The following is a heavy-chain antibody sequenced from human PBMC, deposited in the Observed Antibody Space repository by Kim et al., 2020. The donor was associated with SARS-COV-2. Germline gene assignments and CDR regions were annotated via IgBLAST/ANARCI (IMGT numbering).Heavy chain of an antibody. CDR3: ARDVPPAARPLVLLQNWFDP. J-gene: IGHJ5*02. Sequence: GGSLRLSCAASGFTFSSYAMHWVRQAPGKGLEWVAVISYDGSNKYYADSVKGRFTISRDNSKNTLYLQMNSLRAEDTAVYYCARDVPPAARPLVLLQNWFDPWGQGTLVTVSS. CDR2: ISYDGSNK. CDR1: GFTFSSYA. D-gene: IGHD6-6*01. V-gene: IGHV3-30-3*01.